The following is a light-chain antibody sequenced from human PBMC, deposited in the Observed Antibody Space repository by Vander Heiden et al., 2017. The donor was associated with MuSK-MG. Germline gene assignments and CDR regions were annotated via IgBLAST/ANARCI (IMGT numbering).Light chain of an antibody. CDR3: QSADTSDSYVV. V-gene: IGLV3-25*03. CDR2: KDS. CDR1: ALPKQY. J-gene: IGLJ2*01. Sequence: SYELTQPPSVSVSPGQTARITCSGDALPKQYAYWYQQKPAQAPVLVIYKDSERPSGIPERFSGSGSGTTVTLTISGVQAEDEADYYCQSADTSDSYVVFGGGTKLTVL.